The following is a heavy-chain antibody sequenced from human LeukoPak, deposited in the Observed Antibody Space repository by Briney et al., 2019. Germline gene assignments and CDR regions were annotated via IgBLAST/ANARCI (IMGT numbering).Heavy chain of an antibody. CDR1: GFPFSSHA. Sequence: GGSLRLSCEVSGFPFSSHAMSWVRQAPGRGLEWVSGISISADMTYYADSVQGRFIVSRDNSKNTLYLQMDSLRVEDTAVYYCANEEVPNDYWGQGTLVTVSS. J-gene: IGHJ4*02. D-gene: IGHD4/OR15-4a*01. CDR3: ANEEVPNDY. V-gene: IGHV3-23*01. CDR2: ISISADMT.